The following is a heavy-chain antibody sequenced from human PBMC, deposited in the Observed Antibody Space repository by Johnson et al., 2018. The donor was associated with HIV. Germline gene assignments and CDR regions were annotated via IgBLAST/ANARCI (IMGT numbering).Heavy chain of an antibody. CDR3: ARDDAFDI. CDR2: ISYDGGNK. Sequence: QVQLVESGGGVVQPGRSLRLSCAAFGFTFSSYAMHWVRQAPGKGLEWVAVISYDGGNKYYADSVKGRFTISRDNSKNTLYLQMNSLRAEDTAVYYCARDDAFDIWGQGTMVTVSS. CDR1: GFTFSSYA. V-gene: IGHV3-30-3*01. J-gene: IGHJ3*02.